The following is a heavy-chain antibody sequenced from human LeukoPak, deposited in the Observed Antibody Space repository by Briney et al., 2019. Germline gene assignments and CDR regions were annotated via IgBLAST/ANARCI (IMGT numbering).Heavy chain of an antibody. CDR1: GFTFSSYW. CDR2: ISGSGGST. Sequence: GGSLRLSCAASGFTFSSYWMSWVRQAPGKGLEWVSAISGSGGSTYYADSVKGRFTISRDNSKNTLYLQMNSLRAEDTAVYYCAKSCLGIAAAGVDYWGQGTLVTVSS. V-gene: IGHV3-23*01. CDR3: AKSCLGIAAAGVDY. D-gene: IGHD6-13*01. J-gene: IGHJ4*02.